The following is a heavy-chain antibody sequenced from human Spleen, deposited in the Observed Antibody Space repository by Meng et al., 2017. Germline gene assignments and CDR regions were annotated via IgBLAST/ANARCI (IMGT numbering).Heavy chain of an antibody. CDR3: ARSDRLLADNFGNYHYLMDV. V-gene: IGHV1-18*01. D-gene: IGHD3-3*01. J-gene: IGHJ6*02. CDR2: ISAYNGNT. Sequence: ASVKVSCKASGYTFTSYGISWVRQAPGQGLEWMGWISAYNGNTNYALKLQGRVTMTTDTSTSTAYMELRSLRSEDTALYYCARSDRLLADNFGNYHYLMDVWGQGTTVTVSS. CDR1: GYTFTSYG.